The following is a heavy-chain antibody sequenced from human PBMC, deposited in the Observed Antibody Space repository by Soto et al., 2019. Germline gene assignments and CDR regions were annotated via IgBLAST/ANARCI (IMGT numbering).Heavy chain of an antibody. D-gene: IGHD2-2*02. CDR1: GFTFSSYA. CDR2: ISGSGGST. V-gene: IGHV3-23*01. J-gene: IGHJ4*02. Sequence: EVQLLESGGGLVQPGGSLRLSCAASGFTFSSYAMSWVRQAPGKGLEWVSAISGSGGSTYYADSVKGRFTISRDNSKNTLYLQMNSLRAEDTAVYYSAKVAPGLVVPAAKPEHFDYWGQGTLVTVSS. CDR3: AKVAPGLVVPAAKPEHFDY.